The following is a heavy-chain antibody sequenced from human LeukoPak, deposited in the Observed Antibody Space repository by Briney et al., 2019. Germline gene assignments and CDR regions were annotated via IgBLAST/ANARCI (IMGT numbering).Heavy chain of an antibody. Sequence: SETLSLTCTVSGVSISSGGYYWSWIRQHPGKGLEWIGYIYYSGSTYYNPSLKSRVTISVDTSKNQFSLKLSSVTAADTAVYYCARVSSYVGAAGIWDWFDPWGQGTLVTVSS. CDR2: IYYSGST. V-gene: IGHV4-31*03. CDR3: ARVSSYVGAAGIWDWFDP. CDR1: GVSISSGGYY. D-gene: IGHD6-13*01. J-gene: IGHJ5*02.